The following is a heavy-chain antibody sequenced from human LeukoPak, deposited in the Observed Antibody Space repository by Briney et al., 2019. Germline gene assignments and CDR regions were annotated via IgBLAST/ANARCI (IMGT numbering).Heavy chain of an antibody. CDR2: INHSGST. Sequence: NSSETLSLTCAVYGGSFSGYYWSWIRQPPGKGLEWIGEINHSGSTNYNPSLKSRVTISVDTSKNQFSLKLSSVTAADTAVYYCARRRITMVRGNWFDPWGQGTLVTVSS. V-gene: IGHV4-34*01. D-gene: IGHD3-10*01. CDR3: ARRRITMVRGNWFDP. J-gene: IGHJ5*02. CDR1: GGSFSGYY.